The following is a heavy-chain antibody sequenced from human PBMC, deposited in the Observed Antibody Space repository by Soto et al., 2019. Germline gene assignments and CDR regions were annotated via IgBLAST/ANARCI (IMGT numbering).Heavy chain of an antibody. Sequence: ASVKVSCKASGYTFTSYGISWVRQAPGQGLEWMGWISAYNGNTNYAQKLQGRVTMTTDTSTSTAYMELRSLRSDDTAVYYCARDNVVVAATQVSQHWGQGTLVTVSS. CDR1: GYTFTSYG. CDR2: ISAYNGNT. V-gene: IGHV1-18*01. J-gene: IGHJ1*01. D-gene: IGHD2-15*01. CDR3: ARDNVVVAATQVSQH.